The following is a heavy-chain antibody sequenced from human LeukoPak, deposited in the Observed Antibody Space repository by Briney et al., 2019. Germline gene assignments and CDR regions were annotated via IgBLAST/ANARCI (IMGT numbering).Heavy chain of an antibody. D-gene: IGHD3-10*01. V-gene: IGHV3-48*04. CDR1: GFTFSSYS. CDR2: ISSSSSTI. CDR3: ARGVKYYYGSGNAFDI. Sequence: GGSLRLSCAASGFTFSSYSMNWVRQAPGKGLEWVSYISSSSSTIYYADSVKGRFTISRDNAKNSLYLQMNSLRAEDTAVYYCARGVKYYYGSGNAFDIWGQGTMVTVSS. J-gene: IGHJ3*02.